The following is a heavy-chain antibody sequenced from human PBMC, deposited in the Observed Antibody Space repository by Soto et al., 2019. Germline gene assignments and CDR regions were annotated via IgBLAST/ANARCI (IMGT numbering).Heavy chain of an antibody. Sequence: GGSLRLSCAASGFTFSSYGMHWVRQAPGKGLEWVAVIWYDGSNKYYADSVKGRFTISRDNSKNTLYLQMRSLRVEDTAVYYCAKDLFGDSDKWFDPWGQGTLVTVSS. V-gene: IGHV3-33*06. CDR2: IWYDGSNK. D-gene: IGHD3-10*01. CDR1: GFTFSSYG. J-gene: IGHJ5*02. CDR3: AKDLFGDSDKWFDP.